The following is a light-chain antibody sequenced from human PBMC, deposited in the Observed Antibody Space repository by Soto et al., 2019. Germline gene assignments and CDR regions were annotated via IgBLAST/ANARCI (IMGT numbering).Light chain of an antibody. CDR3: SSYTSKKSYV. CDR1: TGDVGRYNF. CDR2: EVS. Sequence: QSVLTQPASVSGSPGQSITISCTGTTGDVGRYNFVSWYQQHPGKAPKLMISEVSNRPSGVSNRFSASKSGNTASLTISGLQADDEADYYCSSYTSKKSYVFGTGTQLTVL. J-gene: IGLJ1*01. V-gene: IGLV2-14*01.